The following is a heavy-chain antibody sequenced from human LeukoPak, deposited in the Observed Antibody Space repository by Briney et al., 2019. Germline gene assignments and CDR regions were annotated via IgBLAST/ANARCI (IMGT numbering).Heavy chain of an antibody. Sequence: SETLSLTCTVSGGSISSGSYFWTWIRQPAGKGLEWIGRINTSGSTNYNPSLKSRVTISVDTSKNQFSLKLSSVTAADTAVFYCARSSLMVGATLFDYWGQGTLVTVSS. J-gene: IGHJ4*02. V-gene: IGHV4-61*02. CDR3: ARSSLMVGATLFDY. D-gene: IGHD1-26*01. CDR2: INTSGST. CDR1: GGSISSGSYF.